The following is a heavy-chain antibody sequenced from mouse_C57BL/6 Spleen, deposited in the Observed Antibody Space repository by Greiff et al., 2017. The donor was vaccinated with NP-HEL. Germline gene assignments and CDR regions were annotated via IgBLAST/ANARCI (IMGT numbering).Heavy chain of an antibody. CDR3: AREAQATSYYFDY. CDR2: ISYDGSN. J-gene: IGHJ2*01. CDR1: GYSITSGYY. V-gene: IGHV3-6*01. D-gene: IGHD3-2*02. Sequence: VQLQQSGPGLVKPSQSLSLTCSVTGYSITSGYYWNWIRQFPGNKLEWMGYISYDGSNNYIPSLKNRISITRDTSKNQFFLKLNSVTTEDTATYYCAREAQATSYYFDYWGQGTTLTVSS.